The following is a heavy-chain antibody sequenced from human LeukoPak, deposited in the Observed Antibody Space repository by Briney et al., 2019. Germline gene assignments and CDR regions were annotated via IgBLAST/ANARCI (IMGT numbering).Heavy chain of an antibody. Sequence: SETLSLTCTVSGGSISSYYWSWIRQPPGKGLEWIGYIYYSGSTNYNPSLKSRVTISVDTSKNQFSLKLSSVTAADTAVYYCARVRPDRSSYGHFYYYMDVWGKGTTVTVSS. J-gene: IGHJ6*03. V-gene: IGHV4-59*01. CDR2: IYYSGST. CDR1: GGSISSYY. CDR3: ARVRPDRSSYGHFYYYMDV. D-gene: IGHD5-18*01.